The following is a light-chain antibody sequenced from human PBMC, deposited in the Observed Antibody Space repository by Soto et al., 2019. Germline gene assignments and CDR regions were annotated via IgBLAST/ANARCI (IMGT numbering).Light chain of an antibody. J-gene: IGKJ1*01. Sequence: EIVLTQSPGTLSLSPGERATLSCRVNQSVTSNYIAWYQQKPGQAPRLLIYGASSRATGIPDRFSGSGSGTDFTLTISRLEPADFAVYYCQRYGSSRPWTFGQGTKVDIK. CDR1: QSVTSNY. CDR3: QRYGSSRPWT. V-gene: IGKV3-20*01. CDR2: GAS.